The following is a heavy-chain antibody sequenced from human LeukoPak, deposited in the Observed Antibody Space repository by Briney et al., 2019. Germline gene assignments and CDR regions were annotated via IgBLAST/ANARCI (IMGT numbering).Heavy chain of an antibody. CDR1: GYTFTSYD. CDR3: ARGLVPANWFDP. Sequence: ASVKVSCKASGYTFTSYDINWVRQAPGQGLEWMGWMNPNSGNTGYAQKFQGRVTMTRNTSISTAYMELSSLRSEDTAVYYCARGLVPANWFDPWGQGTLVTVSS. CDR2: MNPNSGNT. V-gene: IGHV1-8*01. J-gene: IGHJ5*02. D-gene: IGHD2-2*01.